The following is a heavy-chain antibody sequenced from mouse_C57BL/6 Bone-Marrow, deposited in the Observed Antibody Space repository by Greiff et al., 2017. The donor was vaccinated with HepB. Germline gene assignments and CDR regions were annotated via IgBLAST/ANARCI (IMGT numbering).Heavy chain of an antibody. CDR3: ARRGLQYYFDY. J-gene: IGHJ2*01. CDR2: INPYNGGT. CDR1: GYTFTDYY. Sequence: VQLQQSGPVLVKPGASVKMSCKASGYTFTDYYMNWVKQSHGKSLEWIGVINPYNGGTSYNQKFKGKATLTVDKSSSTAYMELNSLTSEDSAVYYCARRGLQYYFDYWGQGTTLTVSS. V-gene: IGHV1-19*01. D-gene: IGHD2-2*01.